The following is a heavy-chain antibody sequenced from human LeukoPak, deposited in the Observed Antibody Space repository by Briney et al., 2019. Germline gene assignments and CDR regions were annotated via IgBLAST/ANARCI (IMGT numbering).Heavy chain of an antibody. Sequence: SETLSLTCTVSGGSISSSSYYWGWIRQPPGKGLEWIGSIYYSGSTYYNPSLKSRVTISVDTSKNQFSLKLSSVTAADTAVYYCARVYYDSSGLLTDDYWGQGTLVTVSS. CDR2: IYYSGST. CDR1: GGSISSSSYY. V-gene: IGHV4-39*01. J-gene: IGHJ4*02. D-gene: IGHD3-22*01. CDR3: ARVYYDSSGLLTDDY.